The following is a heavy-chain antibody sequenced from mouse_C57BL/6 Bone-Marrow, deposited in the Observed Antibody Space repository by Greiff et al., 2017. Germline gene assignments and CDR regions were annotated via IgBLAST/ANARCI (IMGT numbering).Heavy chain of an antibody. CDR1: GYTFTSYW. CDR3: ARSLGRFAY. CDR2: IDPSDSYT. J-gene: IGHJ3*01. Sequence: VQLQQPGAELVMPGASVKLSCKASGYTFTSYWMHWVKQRPGQGLEWIGEIDPSDSYTNYNQKFKGKSTLTVDKSSSTAYMQLSSLTSEDSAVYYCARSLGRFAYWGQGTLVTVSA. V-gene: IGHV1-69*01. D-gene: IGHD4-1*01.